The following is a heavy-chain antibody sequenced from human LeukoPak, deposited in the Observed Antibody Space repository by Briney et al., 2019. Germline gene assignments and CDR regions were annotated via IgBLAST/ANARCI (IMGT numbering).Heavy chain of an antibody. CDR2: ISGSGGST. V-gene: IGHV3-23*01. D-gene: IGHD6-19*01. CDR3: AKGSKAVLFTRDHYMDV. J-gene: IGHJ6*03. CDR1: GFTFSSYG. Sequence: GGSLRLSCAASGFTFSSYGMSWVRQAPGKGLEWVSAISGSGGSTYYADSVKGRFTISRDNSKNTLYLQMNSLRAEDTAVYYCAKGSKAVLFTRDHYMDVWGKGTTVTISS.